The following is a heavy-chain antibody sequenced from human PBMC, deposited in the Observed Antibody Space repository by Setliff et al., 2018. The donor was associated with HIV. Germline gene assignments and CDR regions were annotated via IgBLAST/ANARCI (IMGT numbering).Heavy chain of an antibody. V-gene: IGHV4-39*01. D-gene: IGHD6-19*01. CDR1: GVSTSSSSYY. J-gene: IGHJ4*02. Sequence: PSETLSLTCTVSGVSTSSSSYYWGWIRQPPGKGLEWIGYVYYSGSTYYNPSLKSRLTISVDTSKNHFSLRLSSVTAADTAVYYCVRQGAVTGHSLDSWGPGALVTVSS. CDR2: VYYSGST. CDR3: VRQGAVTGHSLDS.